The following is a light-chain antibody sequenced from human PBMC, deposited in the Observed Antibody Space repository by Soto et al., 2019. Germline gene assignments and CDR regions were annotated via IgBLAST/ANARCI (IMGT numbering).Light chain of an antibody. CDR1: QSVSSTY. CDR2: GAS. CDR3: QHYGSSPMT. V-gene: IGKV3-20*01. J-gene: IGKJ1*01. Sequence: EIVLTQSPGTLSLSPGERATLSCRASQSVSSTYLAWYQQKPGQAPRLRILGASSRAAGIPDRFNGSGSGTDFTLTISRLEPEDFAVYYCQHYGSSPMTFGQGTKVEV.